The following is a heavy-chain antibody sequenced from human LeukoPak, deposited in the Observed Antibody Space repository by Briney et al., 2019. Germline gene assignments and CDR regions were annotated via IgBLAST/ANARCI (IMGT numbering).Heavy chain of an antibody. J-gene: IGHJ6*02. Sequence: QPGGSLRLSCAASGFTFSSYAMSWVRQAPGKGLEWVSAISGSGGSTYYADSVKGRFTISRDNSKNTLYLQMNSLRAEDTAVYYCAKAVTAPPRVENSAHYSNQHVYYYYYGMDVWGQGTTVTVSS. D-gene: IGHD4-11*01. CDR3: AKAVTAPPRVENSAHYSNQHVYYYYYGMDV. V-gene: IGHV3-23*01. CDR2: ISGSGGST. CDR1: GFTFSSYA.